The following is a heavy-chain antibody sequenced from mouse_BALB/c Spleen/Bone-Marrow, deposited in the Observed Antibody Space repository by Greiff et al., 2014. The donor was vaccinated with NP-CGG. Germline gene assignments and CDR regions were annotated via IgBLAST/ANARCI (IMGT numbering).Heavy chain of an antibody. CDR3: SKDGGYDYSYYFDY. J-gene: IGHJ2*01. CDR1: GFTFSAYS. V-gene: IGHV5-6-4*01. Sequence: EVQLVESGGGLVKPGGSLKLSCAASGFTFSAYSMSWVRQTPEKRLEWVATISSGGHDTYYPDSVKGRFTITRDNAKNTLLLQMNSLKSVDSAVYYCSKDGGYDYSYYFDYWGQGTTLTVSS. CDR2: ISSGGHDT. D-gene: IGHD2-4*01.